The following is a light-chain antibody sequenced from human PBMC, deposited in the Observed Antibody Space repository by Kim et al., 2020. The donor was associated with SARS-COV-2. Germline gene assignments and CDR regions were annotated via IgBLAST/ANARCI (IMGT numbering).Light chain of an antibody. CDR1: SDY. J-gene: IGLJ6*01. V-gene: IGLV2-8*01. CDR3: SAYLGGTIWV. Sequence: SDYVSWYQQHPGKVPKLIIYQVKRRPSGVPDRFSGSRSGNTASLTVSGLQAEDKAEYFCSAYLGGTIWVFGSGTKVTVL. CDR2: QVK.